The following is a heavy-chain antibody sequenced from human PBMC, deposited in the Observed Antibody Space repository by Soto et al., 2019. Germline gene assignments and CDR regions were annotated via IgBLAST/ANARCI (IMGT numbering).Heavy chain of an antibody. V-gene: IGHV1-18*01. CDR3: ARGVGSGTYYNQYNWFDP. J-gene: IGHJ5*02. Sequence: VASVKVSCKASGYTFTSYGISWVRQAPGQGLEWMGWINTYNCNTNHAQKLQGRVTMTTDTSTSTAYMELRSLRSDDTAVYYCARGVGSGTYYNQYNWFDPWGQGTLVTVSS. CDR1: GYTFTSYG. CDR2: INTYNCNT. D-gene: IGHD3-10*01.